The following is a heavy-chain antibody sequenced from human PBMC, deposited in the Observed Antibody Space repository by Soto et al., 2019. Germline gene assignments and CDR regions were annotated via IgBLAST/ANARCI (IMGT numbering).Heavy chain of an antibody. CDR3: ARAREYYYGMDV. V-gene: IGHV1-8*01. J-gene: IGHJ6*02. CDR2: MNPNSGNT. Sequence: QVQLVQSGAEVKKPGASVKVSCNASGYTFTSYVINWVRQATGQGLEWMGWMNPNSGNTGYAQKFQGRVTMTRNTSISTAYMELSSLRSEDTAVYYCARAREYYYGMDVWGQGTTVTVSS. CDR1: GYTFTSYV.